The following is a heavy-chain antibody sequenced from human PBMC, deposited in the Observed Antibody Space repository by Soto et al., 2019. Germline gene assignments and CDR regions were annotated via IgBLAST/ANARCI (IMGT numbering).Heavy chain of an antibody. D-gene: IGHD6-13*01. Sequence: EVQLVESGGGLVQPGGSLRLSCAASGFTFSNYWMYWVRQAPGKGLVWVSRVNNDETDTTHADSVKRRFTISRDNAENTLYLQMNSLTAEDTAVYYCARGGLQHALDVWGQGSTVTVSS. CDR1: GFTFSNYW. CDR3: ARGGLQHALDV. J-gene: IGHJ6*02. CDR2: VNNDETDT. V-gene: IGHV3-74*03.